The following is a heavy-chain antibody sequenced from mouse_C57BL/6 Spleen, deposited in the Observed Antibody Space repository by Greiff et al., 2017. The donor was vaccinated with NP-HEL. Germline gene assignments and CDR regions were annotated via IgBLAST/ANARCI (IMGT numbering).Heavy chain of an antibody. J-gene: IGHJ4*01. Sequence: QVQLQQSGPELVKPGASVKISCKASGYAFSSSWMNWVKQRPGKGLEWIGRIYPGDGDTNYNGKFKGKATLTAAKSSSTAYMQLSSLTSEDSAVYFCARDNYYGSSYDYYAMDYWGQGTSVTVSS. CDR2: IYPGDGDT. V-gene: IGHV1-82*01. D-gene: IGHD1-1*01. CDR1: GYAFSSSW. CDR3: ARDNYYGSSYDYYAMDY.